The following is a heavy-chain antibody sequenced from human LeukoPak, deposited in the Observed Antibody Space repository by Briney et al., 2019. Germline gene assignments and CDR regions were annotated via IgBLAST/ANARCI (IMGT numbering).Heavy chain of an antibody. CDR3: AREGIYDSSGYYEGIFDY. D-gene: IGHD3-22*01. CDR1: GGTFSSYA. CDR2: IIPIFGTA. V-gene: IGHV1-69*01. Sequence: SVKVSCKASGGTFSSYAISWVRQAPGQGLEWMGGIIPIFGTANYAQKFQGRVTITADESTSTAYMELSSLRSEDTAVYYCAREGIYDSSGYYEGIFDYWGQGTLVTVSS. J-gene: IGHJ4*02.